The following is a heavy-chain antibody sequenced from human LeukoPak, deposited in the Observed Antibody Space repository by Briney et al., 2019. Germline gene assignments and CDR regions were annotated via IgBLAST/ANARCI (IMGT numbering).Heavy chain of an antibody. CDR1: SGSVNRYY. D-gene: IGHD1-7*01. CDR3: ARGEPYTGNFVLD. J-gene: IGHJ4*02. Sequence: SETLSLTCTVSSGSVNRYYWSWIRQPPGKGRGWIGYIYYSGSTKYNPSLKSRVTISVDTSKNQFSLKLNSVTAADTAVYYCARGEPYTGNFVLDWGQGTLVIVSS. CDR2: IYYSGST. V-gene: IGHV4-59*02.